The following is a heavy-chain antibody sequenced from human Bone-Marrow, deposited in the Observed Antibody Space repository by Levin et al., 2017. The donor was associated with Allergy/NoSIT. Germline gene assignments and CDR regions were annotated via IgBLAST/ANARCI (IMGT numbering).Heavy chain of an antibody. V-gene: IGHV4-39*01. Sequence: SETLSLTCTVSGGSISSSSYYWGWIRQPPGKGLEWIGSIYYSGSTYYNPSLKSRVTISVDTSKNQFSLKLSSVTAADTAVYYCARHGKSSGWPSTTPAEYFQHWGQGTLVTVSS. CDR2: IYYSGST. J-gene: IGHJ1*01. CDR3: ARHGKSSGWPSTTPAEYFQH. CDR1: GGSISSSSYY. D-gene: IGHD6-19*01.